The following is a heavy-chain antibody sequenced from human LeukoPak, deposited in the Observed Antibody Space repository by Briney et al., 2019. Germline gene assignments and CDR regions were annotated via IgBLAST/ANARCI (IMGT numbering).Heavy chain of an antibody. Sequence: GGSLRLSCAASGFTFSSCSMNWIRQAPGKGLEWVSSISSSTSYIYYADSVKGRFTISKDNAKNSLYLQMNSLRAEDTAVYYCARAGGSTVSHSDYWGQGTLVTVSS. D-gene: IGHD4-17*01. CDR1: GFTFSSCS. V-gene: IGHV3-21*01. J-gene: IGHJ4*02. CDR2: ISSSTSYI. CDR3: ARAGGSTVSHSDY.